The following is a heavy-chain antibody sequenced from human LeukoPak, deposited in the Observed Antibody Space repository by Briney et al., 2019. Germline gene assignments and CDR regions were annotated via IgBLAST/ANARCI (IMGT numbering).Heavy chain of an antibody. CDR3: ARDPDA. J-gene: IGHJ5*02. V-gene: IGHV3-66*01. CDR2: IYSGGDT. Sequence: GGSLRLSCAASGFTVSNYYMSWVRKAPGEGLEWVSVIYSGGDTYHADSVKGRFTLSRDNSKNTLYLQMNSLRAEDTAVYYCARDPDAWGQGTLVTVSS. CDR1: GFTVSNYY.